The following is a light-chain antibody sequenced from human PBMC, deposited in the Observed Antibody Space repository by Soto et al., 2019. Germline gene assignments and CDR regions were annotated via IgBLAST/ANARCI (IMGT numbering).Light chain of an antibody. Sequence: SYELPQPPSVSVSPGQTAVLTCSGDNLGDKYVCWDQQKPGQSPVLVIYQDTKRPSGIPERFSGSNSGGTATLIISGTQAMDEADYYCQAWDFSSAYYIFGPGTKVTVL. CDR1: NLGDKY. CDR3: QAWDFSSAYYI. V-gene: IGLV3-1*01. CDR2: QDT. J-gene: IGLJ1*01.